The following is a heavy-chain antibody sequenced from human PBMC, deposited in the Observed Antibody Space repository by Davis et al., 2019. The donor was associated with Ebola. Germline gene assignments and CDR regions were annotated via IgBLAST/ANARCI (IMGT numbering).Heavy chain of an antibody. CDR2: IYYSGST. D-gene: IGHD3-22*01. CDR1: GGSISSGDYY. V-gene: IGHV4-30-4*01. J-gene: IGHJ3*02. Sequence: PSETLSLTCTVSGGSISSGDYYWSWIRQPPGKGLEWIGYIYYSGSTYYNPSLKSRVTISVDTSKNQFSLKLSSVTAADTAVYYCARFLPLLLQVDNAFDIWGQGTMVTVSS. CDR3: ARFLPLLLQVDNAFDI.